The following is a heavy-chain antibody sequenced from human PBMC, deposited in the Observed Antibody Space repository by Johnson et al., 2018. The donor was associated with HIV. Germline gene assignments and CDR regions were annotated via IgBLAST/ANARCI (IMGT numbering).Heavy chain of an antibody. CDR1: GFTFDDYA. Sequence: EVQLVESGGGVVQPGRSLRLSCAASGFTFDDYAMHWVRQAPGKGLEWVSAISGSGCSTYYADSVKGRFTMSRDNSKNTLYLQMNSLRAEDTAVYYCAKDRLGTGTTGWGAFDIWGQGTMVTVSS. D-gene: IGHD1-7*01. J-gene: IGHJ3*02. CDR2: ISGSGCST. CDR3: AKDRLGTGTTGWGAFDI. V-gene: IGHV3-23*04.